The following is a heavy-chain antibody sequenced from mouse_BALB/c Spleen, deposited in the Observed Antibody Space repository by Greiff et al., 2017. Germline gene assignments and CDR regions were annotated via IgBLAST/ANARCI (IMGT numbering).Heavy chain of an antibody. Sequence: VQLQQSGAELVRPGALVKLSCKASGFNIKDYYMHWVKQRPEQGLEWIGWIDPENGNTIYDPKFQGKASITADTSSNTAYLQLSSLTSEDTAVYYCALLLRGFDYWGQGTTLTVSS. CDR2: IDPENGNT. CDR1: GFNIKDYY. J-gene: IGHJ2*01. V-gene: IGHV14-1*02. D-gene: IGHD1-1*01. CDR3: ALLLRGFDY.